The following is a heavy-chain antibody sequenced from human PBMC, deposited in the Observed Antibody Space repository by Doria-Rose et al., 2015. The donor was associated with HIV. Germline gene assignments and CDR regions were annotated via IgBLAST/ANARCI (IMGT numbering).Heavy chain of an antibody. D-gene: IGHD3-22*01. V-gene: IGHV4-34*01. J-gene: IGHJ4*02. CDR1: GVSFSGFY. CDR3: ARGFSSGPFDY. CDR2: IDHFGNT. Sequence: QVQLQQWGAGLLKPSETLSLTSAVYGVSFSGFYWSWIRQPPGKGLELIGEIDHFGNTNYNPSLKSRVTISMDTSKNQFSLNMTSVTTADTAVYYCARGFSSGPFDYWGQGNLVTVSS.